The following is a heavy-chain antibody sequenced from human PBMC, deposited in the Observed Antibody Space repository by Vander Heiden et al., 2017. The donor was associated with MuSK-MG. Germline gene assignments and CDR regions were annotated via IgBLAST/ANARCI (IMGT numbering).Heavy chain of an antibody. CDR2: IYYSGST. Sequence: QVQLQESGPGLVKPSETLSLTCTVSGGSISSYYWSWIRQPPGKGLEWIGYIYYSGSTNYNPSRKSRVTISVDTSKNQFSLKLSSVTAADTAVYYCATADGWSGYPHLFDPWGQGTLVTVSS. CDR3: ATADGWSGYPHLFDP. J-gene: IGHJ5*02. CDR1: GGSISSYY. V-gene: IGHV4-59*01. D-gene: IGHD3-3*01.